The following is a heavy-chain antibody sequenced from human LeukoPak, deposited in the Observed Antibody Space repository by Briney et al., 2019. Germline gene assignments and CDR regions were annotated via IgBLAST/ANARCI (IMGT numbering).Heavy chain of an antibody. CDR2: ISAYDGNT. CDR3: ARVDSRQHLVPVDY. V-gene: IGHV1-18*01. Sequence: ASVKVSCKASGYTFTNFGFSWVRQAPGQGLEWMGWISAYDGNTNYAQKLQGRVTITTDTSTSTAYMELRSLRSDDTAVYYGARVDSRQHLVPVDYWGQGTLVIVSS. J-gene: IGHJ4*02. CDR1: GYTFTNFG. D-gene: IGHD6-13*01.